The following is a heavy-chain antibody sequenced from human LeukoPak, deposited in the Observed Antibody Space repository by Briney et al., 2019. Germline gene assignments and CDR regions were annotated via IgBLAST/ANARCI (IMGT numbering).Heavy chain of an antibody. V-gene: IGHV1-69*04. D-gene: IGHD2-2*01. CDR1: GGTFSSYA. Sequence: SVKVSCKASGGTFSSYAISWVRQAPGQGLEWMGRIIPILGIANYAQKFQGRVTITADKSTSTAYMELSSLRSEDTAVYYCAREGPDCSSTSCPDYWGQGTLVTVSS. CDR2: IIPILGIA. J-gene: IGHJ4*02. CDR3: AREGPDCSSTSCPDY.